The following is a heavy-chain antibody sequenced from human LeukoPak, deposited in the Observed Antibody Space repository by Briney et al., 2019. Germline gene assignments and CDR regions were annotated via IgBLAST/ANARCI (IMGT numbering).Heavy chain of an antibody. CDR1: GGSISSYY. D-gene: IGHD3-10*01. CDR3: ARRASMVRGDPRAHFDY. J-gene: IGHJ4*02. CDR2: IYSSGST. Sequence: SETLSLICTVSGGSISSYYWSWIRQPPGKGLEWIGYIYSSGSTKYNPSLKSRVTISVDTSKNQFSLKLSSVTAADTAVYYCARRASMVRGDPRAHFDYWGQGTLVTVSS. V-gene: IGHV4-59*12.